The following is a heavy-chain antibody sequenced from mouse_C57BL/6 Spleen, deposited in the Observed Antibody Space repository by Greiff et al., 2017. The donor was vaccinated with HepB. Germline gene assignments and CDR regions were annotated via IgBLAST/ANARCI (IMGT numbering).Heavy chain of an antibody. V-gene: IGHV1-64*01. CDR1: GYTFTSYW. CDR2: IHPNSGST. J-gene: IGHJ3*01. D-gene: IGHD3-1*01. CDR3: ARWCSSGTWFAY. Sequence: VQLQQPGAELVKPGASVKLSCKASGYTFTSYWMHWVKQRPGQGLEWIGMIHPNSGSTNYNEKFKIKATLTVDKSSSTAYMHLSSVTSEDSAVYYCARWCSSGTWFAYWGQGTLVTVSA.